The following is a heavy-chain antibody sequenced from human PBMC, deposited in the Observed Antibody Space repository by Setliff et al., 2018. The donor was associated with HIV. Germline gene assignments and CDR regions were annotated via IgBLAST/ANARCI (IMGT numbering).Heavy chain of an antibody. J-gene: IGHJ3*02. CDR2: IYHSGTT. CDR1: GYAITSGFY. CDR3: ARQWYYYDSSGYYPDAFDI. D-gene: IGHD3-22*01. V-gene: IGHV4-38-2*01. Sequence: SETLSLTCAVSGYAITSGFYWGWIRQPPGKGLEWIGSIYHSGTTNYNSSLKSRVTISVDTSKNQFSLKLSSVTAADTAVYYCARQWYYYDSSGYYPDAFDIWGQGTMVTVSS.